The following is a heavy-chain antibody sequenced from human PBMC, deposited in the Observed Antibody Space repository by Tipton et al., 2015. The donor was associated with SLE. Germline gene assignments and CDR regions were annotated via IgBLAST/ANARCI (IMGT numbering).Heavy chain of an antibody. CDR2: ISHSGST. CDR3: ARLSGGDVTAVGTFDY. V-gene: IGHV4-34*01. CDR1: GGSFNDYY. D-gene: IGHD6-13*01. Sequence: TLSLTCAVYGGSFNDYYWSWIRQPPGKGLEWIGDISHSGSTDYNPSLKGRVTISLDTSKNQFSLTLRSVTAADTAVYYCARLSGGDVTAVGTFDYWGQGTLVNVSS. J-gene: IGHJ4*02.